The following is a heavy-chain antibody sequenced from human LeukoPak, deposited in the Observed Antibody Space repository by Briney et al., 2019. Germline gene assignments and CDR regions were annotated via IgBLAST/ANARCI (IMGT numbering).Heavy chain of an antibody. D-gene: IGHD6-19*01. CDR2: IIPILGIA. J-gene: IGHJ4*02. V-gene: IGHV1-69*04. Sequence: SVKVSCKASGGTFSSYAISWVRQAPGQGLEWMGRIIPILGIANYAQKFQGRVTITADKSTSTAYMELSSLRSEDTAVYYCARGGTRAVAGTNYWGQGTLVTVSS. CDR3: ARGGTRAVAGTNY. CDR1: GGTFSSYA.